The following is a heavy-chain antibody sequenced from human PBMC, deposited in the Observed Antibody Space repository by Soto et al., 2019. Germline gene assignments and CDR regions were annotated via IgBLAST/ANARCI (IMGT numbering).Heavy chain of an antibody. V-gene: IGHV3-21*01. D-gene: IGHD5-12*01. CDR2: ISSSSSYI. CDR1: GFTFSSYS. CDR3: ARSSLHLVATIDYYYYMDV. Sequence: GGSLRLSCAASGFTFSSYSMNWVRQAPGKGLEWVSSISSSSSYIYYADSVKGRFTISRDNAKNSLYLQMNSLRAEDTAVYYCARSSLHLVATIDYYYYMDVWGKGTTVTVSS. J-gene: IGHJ6*03.